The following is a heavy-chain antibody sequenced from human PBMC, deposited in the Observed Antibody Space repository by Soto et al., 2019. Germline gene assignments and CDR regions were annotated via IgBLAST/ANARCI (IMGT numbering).Heavy chain of an antibody. D-gene: IGHD6-13*01. CDR1: GFTFSSYA. J-gene: IGHJ4*02. V-gene: IGHV3-23*01. CDR3: AYSSTPFDY. CDR2: ISGSGGST. Sequence: TGGSLRLSCAASGFTFSSYAMSWVRQAPGEGLEWVSAISGSGGSTYYADSVKGRFTISRDNSKNTLYLQMNSLRAEDTAVYYCAYSSTPFDYWGQGTLVTVSS.